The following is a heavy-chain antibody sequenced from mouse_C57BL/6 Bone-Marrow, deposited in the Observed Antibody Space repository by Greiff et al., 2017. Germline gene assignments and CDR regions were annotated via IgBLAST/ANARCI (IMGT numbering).Heavy chain of an antibody. Sequence: VQLQHPGAELVRPGSSVKLSCKASGYTFTSYWMDWVKQRPGQGLEWIGNIYPSDSETHYNQKFTDKATLTVNKSSSTAYMQLSSLTSEDSAIYYCARSYRFDYWGQGTTLTVSS. CDR3: ARSYRFDY. CDR2: IYPSDSET. V-gene: IGHV1-61*01. J-gene: IGHJ2*01. CDR1: GYTFTSYW. D-gene: IGHD2-14*01.